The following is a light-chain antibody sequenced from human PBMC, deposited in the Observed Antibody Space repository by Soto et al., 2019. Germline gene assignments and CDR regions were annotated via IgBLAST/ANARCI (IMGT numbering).Light chain of an antibody. CDR3: QQYHTSSIT. CDR1: QTISSW. V-gene: IGKV1-5*01. Sequence: IHMTHSPATLSASVLYRVTITFLASQTISSWLAWYQQKPGKAPTLLIYDASTLERGVPSRFSGTGSGTEFTLSIDSLQPDDFATYYCQQYHTSSITFGQGTRLEIK. J-gene: IGKJ5*01. CDR2: DAS.